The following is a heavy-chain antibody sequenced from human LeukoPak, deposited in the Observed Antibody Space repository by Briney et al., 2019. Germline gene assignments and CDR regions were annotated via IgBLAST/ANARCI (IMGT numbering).Heavy chain of an antibody. Sequence: ASVKVSCKASGYTFTGYYMHWVRQAPGQGLEWMGWINPNSGGTNYAQKFQGRVTMTRDTSISTAYMELSRLRSDDTAVYYCASSRSRGQQLVAEYFQHWGQGTLVTVSS. CDR1: GYTFTGYY. CDR3: ASSRSRGQQLVAEYFQH. J-gene: IGHJ1*01. V-gene: IGHV1-2*02. D-gene: IGHD6-13*01. CDR2: INPNSGGT.